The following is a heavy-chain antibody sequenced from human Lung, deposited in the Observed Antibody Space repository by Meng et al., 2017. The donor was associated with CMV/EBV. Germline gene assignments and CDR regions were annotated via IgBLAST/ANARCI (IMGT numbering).Heavy chain of an antibody. CDR2: IPHRGSS. CDR1: GDSIPNHNW. V-gene: IGHV4-4*02. Sequence: QVQLRGSGPALVKPSETLSLTCACSGDSIPNHNWWAWVRQPPGKGLEWIGEIPHRGSSAYNPSLKSRVSMSIDKSRNQFSLKLTSVTAADTAVYHCLRRSGGSVWGQGTLVTVSS. J-gene: IGHJ1*01. D-gene: IGHD3-10*01. CDR3: LRRSGGSV.